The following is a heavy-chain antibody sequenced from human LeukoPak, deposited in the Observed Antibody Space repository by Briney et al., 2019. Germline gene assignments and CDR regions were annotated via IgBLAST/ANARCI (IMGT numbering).Heavy chain of an antibody. V-gene: IGHV4-34*01. Sequence: SETLSLTCAVYGGSFSGYYWSWIRKPPGKGLEWIGEINHSGSTNYNPSLKSRVTISVDTSKTQFSLKLSSVTAADTAIYYCARENPSGYYNRPIDYWGQGTLVTVSS. D-gene: IGHD3-22*01. CDR3: ARENPSGYYNRPIDY. CDR1: GGSFSGYY. CDR2: INHSGST. J-gene: IGHJ4*02.